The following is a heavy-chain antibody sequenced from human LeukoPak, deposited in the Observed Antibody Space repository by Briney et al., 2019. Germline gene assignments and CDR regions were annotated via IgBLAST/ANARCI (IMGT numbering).Heavy chain of an antibody. Sequence: GASVKVSCKASGYTFTDYYMHWVRQAPGQGLEWMGWINPSSGATNYAQKFQGRVTLTRDTSISTAFMELSRLISDDTAVYYCARSTPFFNYESSGYYFWFDPWGQGALVTVSS. D-gene: IGHD3-22*01. CDR3: ARSTPFFNYESSGYYFWFDP. V-gene: IGHV1-2*02. CDR2: INPSSGAT. CDR1: GYTFTDYY. J-gene: IGHJ5*02.